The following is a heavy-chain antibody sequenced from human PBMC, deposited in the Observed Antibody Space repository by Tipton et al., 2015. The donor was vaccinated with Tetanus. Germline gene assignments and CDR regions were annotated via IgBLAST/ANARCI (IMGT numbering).Heavy chain of an antibody. Sequence: GSLRLSCAASGFTFSNYAMSWVRQAPGKGLDWVSAIRGTGGTTFYVDSVKGRFTISRDNSKNMLYLQMSSLRVEDTAIYYCVKESLEVGKGYFDYWGQGTLVTVSS. V-gene: IGHV3-23*01. D-gene: IGHD2-15*01. CDR1: GFTFSNYA. CDR3: VKESLEVGKGYFDY. CDR2: IRGTGGTT. J-gene: IGHJ4*02.